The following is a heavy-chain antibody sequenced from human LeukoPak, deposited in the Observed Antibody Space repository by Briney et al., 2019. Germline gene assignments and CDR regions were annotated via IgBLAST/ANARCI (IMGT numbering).Heavy chain of an antibody. J-gene: IGHJ4*02. CDR1: GGSISSYY. CDR3: AKSGGYGLIDY. V-gene: IGHV4-59*08. CDR2: IYYSGST. Sequence: SETLSLTCTVSGGSISSYYWSWIRQPPGKGLEWIGYIYYSGSTNYNPSLKSRVTISVDTSKNQFSLRLNSVTAADTAMYYCAKSGGYGLIDYWGQGTRVTVSS. D-gene: IGHD1-26*01.